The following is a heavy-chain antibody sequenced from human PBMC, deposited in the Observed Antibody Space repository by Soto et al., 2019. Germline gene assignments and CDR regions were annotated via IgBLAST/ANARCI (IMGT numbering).Heavy chain of an antibody. D-gene: IGHD2-2*01. J-gene: IGHJ5*02. CDR2: IYPGDSDT. V-gene: IGHV5-51*01. CDR1: GYSFTSYW. Sequence: PGESLKISCKGSGYSFTSYWIGWVRQMPGKGLEWMGIIYPGDSDTRYSPSFQGQVTISADKSISTAYLQWSSLKASDTAMYYCARQGRDIVLVPVENWFDPWGQGTLVTVSS. CDR3: ARQGRDIVLVPVENWFDP.